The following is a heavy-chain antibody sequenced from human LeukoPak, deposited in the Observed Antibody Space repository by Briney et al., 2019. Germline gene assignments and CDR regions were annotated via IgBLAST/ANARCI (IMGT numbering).Heavy chain of an antibody. CDR2: IYPGDSDT. V-gene: IGHV5-51*01. CDR1: GYSFASYW. Sequence: GESLKISCKGSGYSFASYWIGWVRQMPGKGLEWMGIIYPGDSDTRYSPSFQGQVTISADKSISTAYLQWSSLKASDTAMYYCASSTRGVVAAAPYFDYWGQGTLVTVSS. CDR3: ASSTRGVVAAAPYFDY. D-gene: IGHD2-15*01. J-gene: IGHJ4*02.